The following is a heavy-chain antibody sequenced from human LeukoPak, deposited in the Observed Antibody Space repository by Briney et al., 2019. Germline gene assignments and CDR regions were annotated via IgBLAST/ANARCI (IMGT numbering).Heavy chain of an antibody. CDR1: GFTFSSYS. Sequence: GGSLRLSCAASGFTFSSYSMNWVRQAPGKGLEWVSSISSSSSYIYYADSVKGRFTISRDNAKNSLYLQMNSLRAEDTAVYYCAPMYSSSWSSGSWGQGTLVTVSS. CDR3: APMYSSSWSSGS. J-gene: IGHJ4*02. D-gene: IGHD6-13*01. CDR2: ISSSSSYI. V-gene: IGHV3-21*01.